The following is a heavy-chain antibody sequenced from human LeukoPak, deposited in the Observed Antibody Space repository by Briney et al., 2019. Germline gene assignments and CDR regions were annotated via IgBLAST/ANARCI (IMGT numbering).Heavy chain of an antibody. CDR1: GFTFSNYW. CDR2: ISGSGVST. CDR3: AKDHGSLGSGLN. J-gene: IGHJ4*02. V-gene: IGHV3-23*01. Sequence: GGSLRLSCAASGFTFSNYWMSWVRQAPGHGLEWVSVISGSGVSTYYADSVKGRFTISRDNSKNTLYLQMNSLRAEDTAVYYCAKDHGSLGSGLNWGQGTLVTVSS. D-gene: IGHD3-10*01.